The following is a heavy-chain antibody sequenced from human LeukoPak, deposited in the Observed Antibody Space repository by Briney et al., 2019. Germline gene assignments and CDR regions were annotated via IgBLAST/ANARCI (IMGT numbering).Heavy chain of an antibody. V-gene: IGHV3-7*01. CDR2: IKQDESEK. Sequence: GGSLRLSCAASGFTFSSYWMSWVRQAPGKGLEWVANIKQDESEKYYVDSVKGRFTISRDNAKNSLYLQMNSLRAEDTAVYYCARDYVGCSSTSCYSGSFDYWGQGTLVTVSS. CDR3: ARDYVGCSSTSCYSGSFDY. J-gene: IGHJ4*02. D-gene: IGHD2-2*01. CDR1: GFTFSSYW.